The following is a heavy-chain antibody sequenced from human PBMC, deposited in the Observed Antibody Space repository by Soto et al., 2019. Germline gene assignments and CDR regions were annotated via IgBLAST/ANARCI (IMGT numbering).Heavy chain of an antibody. CDR2: IYSGGTT. Sequence: EEQLVETGGGLIQPGGSLRLSCAVSGFTVIRDYMNWVRQAPGKGLEWVSVIYSGGTTYHADSVKGRFTISRDNSGNTLFFQMNSLRAEDTAMYYCARSTEWNAFDLWGQGTMVTVSS. V-gene: IGHV3-53*02. CDR3: ARSTEWNAFDL. J-gene: IGHJ3*01. CDR1: GFTVIRDY. D-gene: IGHD3-3*01.